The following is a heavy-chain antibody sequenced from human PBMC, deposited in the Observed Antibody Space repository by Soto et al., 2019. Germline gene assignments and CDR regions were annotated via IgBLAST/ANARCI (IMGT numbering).Heavy chain of an antibody. CDR2: INSDGSHT. CDR3: AGGMAGLDV. V-gene: IGHV3-74*01. CDR1: GLSFNIYW. Sequence: DVQLVESGGGVVQPGGSLRLSCAASGLSFNIYWMHWVRQVPGKGLVWLARINSDGSHTIYVDSVKGRFTISRDNAKNTVFLQMDSLRDEDTGVYYCAGGMAGLDVWGQGPTVPVSS. J-gene: IGHJ6*02.